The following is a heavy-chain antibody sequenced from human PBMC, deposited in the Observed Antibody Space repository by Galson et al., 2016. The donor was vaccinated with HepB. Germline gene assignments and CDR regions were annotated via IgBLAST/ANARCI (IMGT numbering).Heavy chain of an antibody. Sequence: SVKVSCKASGYSFTSNIVHWVRQAPGRGLEWMGWINPGDGKARYSQSLPGRLTITRETSANTVYMELSSLTSEDTAVYYCARDLGTSNWWGWFDPGGQGTLVTVSS. CDR1: GYSFTSNI. V-gene: IGHV1-3*01. D-gene: IGHD3-16*01. CDR2: INPGDGKA. CDR3: ARDLGTSNWWGWFDP. J-gene: IGHJ5*02.